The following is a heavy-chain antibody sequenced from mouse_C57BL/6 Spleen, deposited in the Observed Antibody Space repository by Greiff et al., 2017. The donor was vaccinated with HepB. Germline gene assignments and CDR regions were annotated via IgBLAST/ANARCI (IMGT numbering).Heavy chain of an antibody. CDR3: ARPYGSSPWFAY. D-gene: IGHD1-1*01. Sequence: EVKLVEPGGGLVKPGGSLKLSCAASGFTFSDYGMHWVRQAPEKGLEWVAYISSGSSTIYYADTVKGRFTISRDNAKNTLFLQMTSLRSEDTAMYYCARPYGSSPWFAYWGQGTLVTVSA. CDR2: ISSGSSTI. V-gene: IGHV5-17*01. J-gene: IGHJ3*01. CDR1: GFTFSDYG.